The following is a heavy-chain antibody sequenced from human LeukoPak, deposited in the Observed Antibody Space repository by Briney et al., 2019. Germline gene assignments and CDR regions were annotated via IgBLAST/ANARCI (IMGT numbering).Heavy chain of an antibody. D-gene: IGHD6-19*01. V-gene: IGHV1-8*01. CDR2: MNPNSGNT. CDR3: ARDTSSGWYASFDY. J-gene: IGHJ4*02. CDR1: GYTFTSYD. Sequence: GASVKVSCKASGYTFTSYDINWVRQATGQGLEWMGWMNPNSGNTGYAQKFQGRVTMTRNTSISTAYMELSSLRSEDTAVYYCARDTSSGWYASFDYWGQGTLVTVSS.